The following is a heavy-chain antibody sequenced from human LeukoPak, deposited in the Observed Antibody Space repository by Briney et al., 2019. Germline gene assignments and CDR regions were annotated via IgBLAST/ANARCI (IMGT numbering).Heavy chain of an antibody. Sequence: AGGSLRLSCAASGFTFSIYAMSWVRQAPGKGLEWVSAISGSGGSTYYADSVKGRFTISRDNSKNTLYLQMNSLRAEDTAVYYCAKLGYSGSEAGYYFDYWGQGTLVTVSS. CDR3: AKLGYSGSEAGYYFDY. J-gene: IGHJ4*02. CDR1: GFTFSIYA. V-gene: IGHV3-23*01. D-gene: IGHD1-26*01. CDR2: ISGSGGST.